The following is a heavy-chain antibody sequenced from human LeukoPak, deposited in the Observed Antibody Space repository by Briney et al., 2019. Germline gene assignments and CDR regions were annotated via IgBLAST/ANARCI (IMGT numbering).Heavy chain of an antibody. CDR1: GFTFSSHG. CDR3: AKFGYYGGPFDY. V-gene: IGHV3-23*01. CDR2: ISPSADIT. J-gene: IGHJ4*02. Sequence: GGSLRLSCAASGFTFSSHGMNWVRQAPGKGLEWISGISPSADITYYADSVKGRFTISRDNSENTLYLHMNSLRAGDTAVYYCAKFGYYGGPFDYWGQGTLVTVSS. D-gene: IGHD4-23*01.